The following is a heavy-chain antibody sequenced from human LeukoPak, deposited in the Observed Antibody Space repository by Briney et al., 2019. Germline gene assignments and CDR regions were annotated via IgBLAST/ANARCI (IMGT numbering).Heavy chain of an antibody. J-gene: IGHJ4*02. Sequence: SETLSLTCTVSGGSISSSSYYWGWIRQPPGKGLEWIGSIYYSGSTYYNPSLKSRVTISVDTSKNQFSLKLSSVTAADTAVYYCARGGSNPFDYWGQGTLVTVPS. CDR3: ARGGSNPFDY. CDR1: GGSISSSSYY. V-gene: IGHV4-39*07. D-gene: IGHD1-14*01. CDR2: IYYSGST.